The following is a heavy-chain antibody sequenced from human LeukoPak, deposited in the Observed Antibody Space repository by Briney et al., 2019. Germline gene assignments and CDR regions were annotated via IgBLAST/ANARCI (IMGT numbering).Heavy chain of an antibody. D-gene: IGHD3-22*01. V-gene: IGHV4-59*08. Sequence: SETLSLTCTVSGDSISNYYWNWIRQPAGQGLEWIGEINHSGSTNYNPSLKSRVTISVDTSKNQFSLKLSSVTAADTAVYYCARAPKYYYDSSGYFPDYWGQGTLVTVSS. CDR3: ARAPKYYYDSSGYFPDY. J-gene: IGHJ4*02. CDR1: GDSISNYY. CDR2: INHSGST.